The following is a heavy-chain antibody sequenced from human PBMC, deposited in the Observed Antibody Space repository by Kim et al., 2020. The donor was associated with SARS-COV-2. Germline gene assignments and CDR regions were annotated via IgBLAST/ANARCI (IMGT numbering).Heavy chain of an antibody. D-gene: IGHD3-22*01. CDR3: AKNRGQYDSSGSFDY. J-gene: IGHJ4*02. V-gene: IGHV3-43D*03. Sequence: DSVKGRFTLSRDDSKNSLYLQMNSLRAEDTALYYCAKNRGQYDSSGSFDYWGQGTLVTVSS.